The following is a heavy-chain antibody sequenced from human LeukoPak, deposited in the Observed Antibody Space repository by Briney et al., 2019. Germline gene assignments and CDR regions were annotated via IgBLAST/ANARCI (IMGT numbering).Heavy chain of an antibody. Sequence: ASVKVSCKTSGYTFTGYYMHWVRQAPVQGLEWMGWINPNSGGTNYAQKFQGRVTMTRDTSISTAYMELSRLRSDDTAVYYCARVRVAGIVVVITVSDYWGQGTLVTVSS. CDR3: ARVRVAGIVVVITVSDY. D-gene: IGHD3-22*01. CDR2: INPNSGGT. J-gene: IGHJ4*02. CDR1: GYTFTGYY. V-gene: IGHV1-2*02.